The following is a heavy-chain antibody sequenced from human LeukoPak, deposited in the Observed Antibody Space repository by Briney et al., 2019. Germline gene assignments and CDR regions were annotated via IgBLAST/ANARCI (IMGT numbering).Heavy chain of an antibody. CDR3: ARELGYCSGGSCPTIFDY. V-gene: IGHV1-2*02. Sequence: ASVKVSCKASGYTFTSYGISWVRQAPGQGLEWMGWINPNSGGTNYAQKFQGRVTMTRDTSISTAYMELSRLRSDDTAVYYCARELGYCSGGSCPTIFDYWGQGTLVTVSS. D-gene: IGHD2-15*01. CDR2: INPNSGGT. J-gene: IGHJ4*02. CDR1: GYTFTSYG.